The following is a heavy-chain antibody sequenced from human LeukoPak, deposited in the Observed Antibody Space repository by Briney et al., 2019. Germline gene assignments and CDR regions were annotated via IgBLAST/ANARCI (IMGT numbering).Heavy chain of an antibody. CDR2: INHSGST. Sequence: SETLSLTCAVYGGSFSGYYWSWIRQPPGKGLEWIGEINHSGSTNYNPSLKSRVTISVDTSKNQFSLKLSSVTAADTAVYYCARVRDSSGWPHYMDVWGKGTTVTISS. CDR1: GGSFSGYY. V-gene: IGHV4-34*01. D-gene: IGHD6-19*01. CDR3: ARVRDSSGWPHYMDV. J-gene: IGHJ6*03.